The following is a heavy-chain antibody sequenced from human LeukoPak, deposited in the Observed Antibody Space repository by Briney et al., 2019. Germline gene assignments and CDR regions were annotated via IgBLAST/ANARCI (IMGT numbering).Heavy chain of an antibody. CDR1: GDSISSGNYH. J-gene: IGHJ5*02. V-gene: IGHV4-61*02. Sequence: SETLSLTCTVSGDSISSGNYHWSWIRQSVGKELEWIGRIYRGVSTNYNPSLKSRVTISVDTSKNRFSLELNSVTAADTAVYYCARRSPGDWFDPWGQGTLVTVSS. CDR2: IYRGVST. CDR3: ARRSPGDWFDP. D-gene: IGHD7-27*01.